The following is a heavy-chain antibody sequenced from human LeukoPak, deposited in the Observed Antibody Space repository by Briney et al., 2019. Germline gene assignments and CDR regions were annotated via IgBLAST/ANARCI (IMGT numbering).Heavy chain of an antibody. CDR2: MNNRGTS. Sequence: PSQTVSLTCTVSGGSTSSGDYYWNWIRQHPGKGLEWIGYMNNRGTSNYNPSLRSRVTISVDTSNNQFSLRLSSVTAADTAVYYCTRIPTHYYGSGSYYGCFDSWGQGTLVTVSS. J-gene: IGHJ4*02. CDR1: GGSTSSGDYY. D-gene: IGHD3-10*01. V-gene: IGHV4-31*03. CDR3: TRIPTHYYGSGSYYGCFDS.